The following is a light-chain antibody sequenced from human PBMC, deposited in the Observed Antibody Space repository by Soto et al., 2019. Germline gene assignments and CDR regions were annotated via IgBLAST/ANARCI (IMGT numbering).Light chain of an antibody. V-gene: IGLV6-57*04. CDR3: QSYDSSNYVV. CDR1: SGSIASNY. CDR2: EDN. J-gene: IGLJ2*01. Sequence: NFMLTQPHSVSESPGKTVTISCTRSSGSIASNYVQWYQQRPGSAPTTVIYEDNQRPSGVPDRFSGSIDSSSNSASLTISGLKTEDEPDYYCQSYDSSNYVVFGGGTKLTVL.